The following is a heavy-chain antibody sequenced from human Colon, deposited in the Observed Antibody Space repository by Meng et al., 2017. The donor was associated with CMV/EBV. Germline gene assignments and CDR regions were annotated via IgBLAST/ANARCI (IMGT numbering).Heavy chain of an antibody. CDR1: GGSITQNY. D-gene: IGHD3-10*01. CDR3: ARAARDRIHYYGSGSYFAS. V-gene: IGHV4-59*01. J-gene: IGHJ4*02. CDR2: TYYSGST. Sequence: SETLSLTCAVSGGSITQNYWSWIRQAPGKGLEWIGYTYYSGSTNYNPSLKSRVTISVDTSKNQFSLRLTSVTAADTAVYYCARAARDRIHYYGSGSYFASRGQGTLVTVSS.